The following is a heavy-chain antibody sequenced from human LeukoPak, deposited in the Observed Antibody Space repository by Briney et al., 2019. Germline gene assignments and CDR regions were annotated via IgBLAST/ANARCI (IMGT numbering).Heavy chain of an antibody. J-gene: IGHJ3*01. CDR1: GFTFSSYW. CDR3: VRIRGGFFDACDV. Sequence: RGSLRLSCAASGFTFSSYWMSWVRQAPGKGLEWVANIKQDGSEKYYVDSVKGRFTISRDNAKNSLYLQMNSLRAEDTAVYYCVRIRGGFFDACDVWGQGTMVTVSS. V-gene: IGHV3-7*01. CDR2: IKQDGSEK. D-gene: IGHD3-16*01.